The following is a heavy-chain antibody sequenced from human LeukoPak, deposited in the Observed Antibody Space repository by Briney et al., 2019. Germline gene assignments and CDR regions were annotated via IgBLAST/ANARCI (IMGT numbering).Heavy chain of an antibody. Sequence: PGGSLRLSCAASGFTFSDYWMSWVRQAPGKGLEWVANIKRDGSEEYYVDSVKGRFTISRDNAKKSVSLQMNSLRAEDTAMYYCARDIEAFDIWGQGTMVAVFS. CDR2: IKRDGSEE. D-gene: IGHD3-16*02. CDR1: GFTFSDYW. CDR3: ARDIEAFDI. V-gene: IGHV3-7*01. J-gene: IGHJ3*02.